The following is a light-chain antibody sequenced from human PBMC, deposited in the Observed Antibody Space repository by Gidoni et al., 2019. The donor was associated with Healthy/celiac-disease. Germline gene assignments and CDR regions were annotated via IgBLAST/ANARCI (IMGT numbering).Light chain of an antibody. CDR1: SSDVGGYNY. Sequence: QSALTQPPSASGSPGQSVTMSCTGTSSDVGGYNYVSWYQHHPGKAPKLIIYEVSKRPSGVPDRFSGYKSGNTASLTVSGLQAEDEADYYCSSYGGSNTFVVFGGGTKLTVL. CDR3: SSYGGSNTFVV. V-gene: IGLV2-8*01. CDR2: EVS. J-gene: IGLJ2*01.